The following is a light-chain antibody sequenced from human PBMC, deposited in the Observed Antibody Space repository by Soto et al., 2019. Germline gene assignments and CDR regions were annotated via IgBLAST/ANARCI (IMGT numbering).Light chain of an antibody. CDR1: SSNIGSNY. CDR3: AAWDDSLSGRYV. V-gene: IGLV1-47*01. CDR2: RDN. J-gene: IGLJ1*01. Sequence: QSVLTQTPSASGTPGQRVTIPCSGCSSNIGSNYVYWYQQLPGTAPKLLIHRDNQRPSGVPDRFSGSKSGTSASLSISGLRSEDEADDYCAAWDDSLSGRYVFGSGTKVTVL.